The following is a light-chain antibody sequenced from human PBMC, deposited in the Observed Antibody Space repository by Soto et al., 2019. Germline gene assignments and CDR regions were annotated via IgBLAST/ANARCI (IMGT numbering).Light chain of an antibody. Sequence: EIVLTQSPATLSLSPEERATLSCRASQTVGSYLAWFRQTPGQTPRLLIYDTSIRATGIPARFSGSGSGTDFTLTISSLEAEDFAVYYCQQRSDWPPTFGQGTKVDIK. J-gene: IGKJ1*01. CDR3: QQRSDWPPT. CDR2: DTS. V-gene: IGKV3-11*01. CDR1: QTVGSY.